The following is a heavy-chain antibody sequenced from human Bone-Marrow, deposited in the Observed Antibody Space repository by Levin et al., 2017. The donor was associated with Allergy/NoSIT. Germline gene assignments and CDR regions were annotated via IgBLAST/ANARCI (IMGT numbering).Heavy chain of an antibody. CDR2: IYYSGSA. Sequence: SETLSLTCTVSGGSISSSGYYWGWIRQPPGKGLEFIGSIYYSGSAYYSPSLKSRVTVSVDTSRNQFSLRLSSVTAADTAVYSCARLRTSGSYFDSWGQGALVTVSS. D-gene: IGHD1-26*01. V-gene: IGHV4-39*01. CDR1: GGSISSSGYY. J-gene: IGHJ4*02. CDR3: ARLRTSGSYFDS.